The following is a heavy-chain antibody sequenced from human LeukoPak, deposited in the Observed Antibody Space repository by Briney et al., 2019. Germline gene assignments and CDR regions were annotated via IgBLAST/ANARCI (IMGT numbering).Heavy chain of an antibody. Sequence: ASVKVSCKVSGYTXTELSMHWVRQAPGKGLEWMGGFDPEDGETIYAQKFQGRVTMTEDTSTDTAYMELSSLRSEDTAVYYCATGCSGGSCYSYFYGMDVWGQGTTVTVSS. V-gene: IGHV1-24*01. D-gene: IGHD2-15*01. CDR2: FDPEDGET. CDR3: ATGCSGGSCYSYFYGMDV. CDR1: GYTXTELS. J-gene: IGHJ6*02.